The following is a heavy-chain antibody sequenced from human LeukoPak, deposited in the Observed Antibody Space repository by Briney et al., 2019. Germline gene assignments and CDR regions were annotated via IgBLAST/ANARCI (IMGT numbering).Heavy chain of an antibody. D-gene: IGHD3-3*01. CDR3: ARQRNVLRDAFDI. J-gene: IGHJ3*02. V-gene: IGHV5-51*01. Sequence: GESLKISCQGSGYNFPIYWIGWVRQMPGQGLEWMGIIYPDDSNTIYGPSFQGQVTISADKSISTAYLQWSSLKASDTAMYYCARQRNVLRDAFDIWGQGTMVTVSS. CDR2: IYPDDSNT. CDR1: GYNFPIYW.